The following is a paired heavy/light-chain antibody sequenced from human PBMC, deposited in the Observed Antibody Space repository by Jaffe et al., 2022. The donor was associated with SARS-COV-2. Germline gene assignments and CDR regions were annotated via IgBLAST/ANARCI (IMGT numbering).Heavy chain of an antibody. Sequence: QVQLVESGGGVVQPGRSLRLSCAAAGFTFRSYGMHWVRQAPGKGLEWVAVIWYDGSYKYYEDSVKGRFTISRDNSKNTLFLQMNSLRAEDTAVYYCARDSVASGPHYGMDVWGQGTTVTVSS. CDR1: GFTFRSYG. CDR2: IWYDGSYK. J-gene: IGHJ6*02. CDR3: ARDSVASGPHYGMDV. V-gene: IGHV3-33*01. D-gene: IGHD3-10*01.
Light chain of an antibody. Sequence: DIQMTQSPSSVSASVGDRVTITCRASQGISSWLAWYQQKPGKAPKLLIYAASSLHSGAPSRFSGSGSGTDFTLTISSLQPEDFATYYCQQANSFLLTFGGGTKVEIK. CDR1: QGISSW. CDR3: QQANSFLLT. J-gene: IGKJ4*01. V-gene: IGKV1-12*01. CDR2: AAS.